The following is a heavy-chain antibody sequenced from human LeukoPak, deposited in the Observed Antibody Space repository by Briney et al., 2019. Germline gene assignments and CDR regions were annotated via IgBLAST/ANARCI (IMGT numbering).Heavy chain of an antibody. CDR2: IGGRGGRT. Sequence: PGGSLRLSCAVSGLTLSNYGKSWGRQAPGKGREGVAGIGGRGGRTNYAHSVKGRFTIYRDNPKNTLYLQMNSLRAEDTAVYFCAKRGVVIRVILVGFHKEAYYFDSWGQGALVIVSS. D-gene: IGHD3-22*01. CDR1: GLTLSNYG. CDR3: AKRGVVIRVILVGFHKEAYYFDS. V-gene: IGHV3-23*01. J-gene: IGHJ4*02.